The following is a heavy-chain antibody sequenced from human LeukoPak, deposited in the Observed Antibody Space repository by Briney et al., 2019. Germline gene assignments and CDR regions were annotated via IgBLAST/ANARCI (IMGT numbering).Heavy chain of an antibody. D-gene: IGHD1-26*01. V-gene: IGHV4-34*01. CDR3: PRDENGGATCY. CDR2: INHSGSN. J-gene: IGHJ4*02. Sequence: SETLSLTCAVYGWSFSGYYLSWIRQPPGKGLEWVGEINHSGSNNDNPSLKNGVTISVNTSKNQSSLKLSYVPAADTAGYYCPRDENGGATCYWGQGTLVTVSS. CDR1: GWSFSGYY.